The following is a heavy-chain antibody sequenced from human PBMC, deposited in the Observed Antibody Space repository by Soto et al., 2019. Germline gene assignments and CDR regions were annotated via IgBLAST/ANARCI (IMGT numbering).Heavy chain of an antibody. D-gene: IGHD6-19*01. V-gene: IGHV3-74*01. CDR2: INPDGSST. Sequence: EVQLAESGGGLVQPGGSLRLSCAASGFTFSPYWMHWVRQAPGKGLVWVSRINPDGSSTDYADSVKGRFTISRDNAKNTLYLQMNSLRAEDTAVYYCGRGGSDSPRGMDVWAKGPRSPSP. J-gene: IGHJ6*02. CDR3: GRGGSDSPRGMDV. CDR1: GFTFSPYW.